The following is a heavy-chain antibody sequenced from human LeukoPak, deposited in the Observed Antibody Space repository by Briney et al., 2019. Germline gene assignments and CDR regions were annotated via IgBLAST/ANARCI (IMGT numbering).Heavy chain of an antibody. CDR1: GFNFDIYA. CDR3: ARDGPYDSSGYYPTAQYFQH. V-gene: IGHV3-30-3*01. D-gene: IGHD3-22*01. Sequence: GGSLRLSCTASGFNFDIYAMHWVRQAPDKGLEWVAVIAYDGGNQHYADSVKGRFTISRDNAKNSLYLQMNSLRAEDTAVYYCARDGPYDSSGYYPTAQYFQHWGQGTLVTVSS. J-gene: IGHJ1*01. CDR2: IAYDGGNQ.